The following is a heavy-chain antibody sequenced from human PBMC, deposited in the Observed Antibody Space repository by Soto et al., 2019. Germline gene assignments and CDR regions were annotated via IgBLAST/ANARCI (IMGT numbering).Heavy chain of an antibody. J-gene: IGHJ3*02. D-gene: IGHD3-22*01. CDR2: IIPIFGTA. V-gene: IGHV1-69*01. Sequence: QVQLVQSGAEVKKPGSSVKVSCKASGGTFSSYAISWVRQAPGQGLEWMGGIIPIFGTANYAQQFQGRVTITADESTITAYMERSSMRSEDTSVYYWARVVKGYSDSSVYAFDIWGQGKMVTVSS. CDR3: ARVVKGYSDSSVYAFDI. CDR1: GGTFSSYA.